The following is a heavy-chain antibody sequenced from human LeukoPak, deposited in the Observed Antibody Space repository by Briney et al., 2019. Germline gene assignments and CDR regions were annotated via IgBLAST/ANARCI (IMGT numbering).Heavy chain of an antibody. CDR2: IYGSGTT. D-gene: IGHD3-16*01. Sequence: SETLSLTCTVSGYSISSGHFWSWIRQPPGKGLEWIESIYGSGTTYYDPPLRSRVSISADTSKNHFSLELSSVTAADTAVYYCASVGGGFPYWGQGTLVTVSS. V-gene: IGHV4-38-2*02. CDR3: ASVGGGFPY. J-gene: IGHJ4*02. CDR1: GYSISSGHF.